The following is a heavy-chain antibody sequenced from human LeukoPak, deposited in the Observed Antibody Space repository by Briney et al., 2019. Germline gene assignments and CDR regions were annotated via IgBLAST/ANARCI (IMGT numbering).Heavy chain of an antibody. Sequence: GGSLGLSCAASGFTFSSYWMSWVRQAPGKGPEWVANIRQEGSEKYYVDSVKGRFTISRDNAKNSLYLQMNSLRADDTAVYYWARTGRGDVFDIWGKGKMVTVSS. J-gene: IGHJ3*02. CDR2: IRQEGSEK. V-gene: IGHV3-7*01. D-gene: IGHD3-10*01. CDR3: ARTGRGDVFDI. CDR1: GFTFSSYW.